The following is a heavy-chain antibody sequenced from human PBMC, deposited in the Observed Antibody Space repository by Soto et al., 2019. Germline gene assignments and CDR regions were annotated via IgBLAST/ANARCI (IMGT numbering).Heavy chain of an antibody. CDR2: IIPILGIA. D-gene: IGHD7-27*01. CDR3: ARENGEYCDGQPFDY. CDR1: GGTFSSYT. V-gene: IGHV1-69*02. J-gene: IGHJ4*02. Sequence: QVQLVQSGAEVKKPGSSVKVSCKASGGTFSSYTISWVRQAPGQGLEWMGRIIPILGIANYAQKFQGRVTITANKPTSTAYMELSSLRSEDTAVYHCARENGEYCDGQPFDYWGQGTLVTVCS.